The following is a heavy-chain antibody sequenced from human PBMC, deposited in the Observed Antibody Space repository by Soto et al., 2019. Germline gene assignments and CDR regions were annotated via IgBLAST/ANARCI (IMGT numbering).Heavy chain of an antibody. Sequence: GGSLRLSCAASGFTFTRYSMNWVRQAPGKGLEWVSSIGSTINYIYYGDSMKGRFTISRDNAKNSLYLEMNSLRAEDTAVYYCARESEDLTSNFDYWGQGTLVTVSS. CDR2: IGSTINYI. CDR3: ARESEDLTSNFDY. J-gene: IGHJ4*02. CDR1: GFTFTRYS. V-gene: IGHV3-21*06.